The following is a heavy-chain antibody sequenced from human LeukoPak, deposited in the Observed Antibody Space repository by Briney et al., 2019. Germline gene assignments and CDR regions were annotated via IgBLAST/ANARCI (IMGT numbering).Heavy chain of an antibody. J-gene: IGHJ4*02. CDR2: LYSGDNT. CDR1: GFTVSSNH. V-gene: IGHV3-53*01. D-gene: IGHD3-10*01. Sequence: GGSLRLSCAASGFTVSSNHVTWVRQAPGKGLEWVSVLYSGDNTYYADSVKGRFTISRDNSKNTLYLQMSSLRAEDTAVYYCARVRSYGSGFDYWGRGTLVTVSS. CDR3: ARVRSYGSGFDY.